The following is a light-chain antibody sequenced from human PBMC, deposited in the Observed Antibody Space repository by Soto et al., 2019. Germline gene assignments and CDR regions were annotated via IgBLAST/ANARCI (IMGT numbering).Light chain of an antibody. J-gene: IGKJ1*01. CDR2: EAS. CDR1: QSVSSY. Sequence: EIVLTQSPGTLSLSPGERATLSCRASQSVSSYLAWYQHKPGQAPRLLIYEASNRATGIPARFSGSGSGTDFTLTISSLEPEDFAVYYCQQRSNWPWTFGQGTKVDI. V-gene: IGKV3-11*01. CDR3: QQRSNWPWT.